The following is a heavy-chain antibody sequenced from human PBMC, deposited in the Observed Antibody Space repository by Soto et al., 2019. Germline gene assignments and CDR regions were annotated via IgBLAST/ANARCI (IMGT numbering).Heavy chain of an antibody. V-gene: IGHV1-46*03. CDR2: INPSGGST. J-gene: IGHJ3*02. D-gene: IGHD3-9*01. Sequence: ASVKVSCKASGYTFTSYYMHWVRQAPGQGLEWMGIINPSGGSTSYAQKFQGRVTMTRDTSTSTVYMELSSLRSEDTAVYYCARIHYDILTGYRGDAFDIWGQGTMVTVSS. CDR3: ARIHYDILTGYRGDAFDI. CDR1: GYTFTSYY.